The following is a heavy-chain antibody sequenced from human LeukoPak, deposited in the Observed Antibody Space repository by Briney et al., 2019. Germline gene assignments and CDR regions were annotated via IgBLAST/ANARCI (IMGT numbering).Heavy chain of an antibody. CDR1: GYTFTSYD. Sequence: ASVKVSCKASGYTFTSYDINWVRQATGQGLEWMGWMNPNSGNTGYAQKFQGRVTMTRNTSISTAYMELSSLRSEDTAVYYCASYAEYDILTGYYSDYWGQGTLVTVSS. CDR2: MNPNSGNT. V-gene: IGHV1-8*01. CDR3: ASYAEYDILTGYYSDY. D-gene: IGHD3-9*01. J-gene: IGHJ4*02.